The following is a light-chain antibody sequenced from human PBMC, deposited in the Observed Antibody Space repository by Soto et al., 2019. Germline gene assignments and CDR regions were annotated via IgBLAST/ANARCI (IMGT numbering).Light chain of an antibody. Sequence: EIVLTQSPGTLSLSPGERATLSCRASQSVSSSYLAWYQQKPGQAPRLLIYGASSRATGIPDRFSGSGSGTDFTPISSMLEAEDFAVYYCQQYGSSPTFGQGTKVEIK. CDR3: QQYGSSPT. J-gene: IGKJ1*01. CDR2: GAS. CDR1: QSVSSSY. V-gene: IGKV3-20*01.